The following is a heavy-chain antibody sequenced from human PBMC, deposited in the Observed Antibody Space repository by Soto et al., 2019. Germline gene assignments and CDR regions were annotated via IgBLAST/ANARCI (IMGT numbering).Heavy chain of an antibody. Sequence: VQLVESGGGLVQPGGSLKLSCAASGFIFSGSAIHWVRQASGKGLEWVGRTRSKANSYATAYAASVKGRFTISRDDSKNTAYLQMSSLKTEDTAVYYCTTRGDGYNADYDYWGQGTLVTVSS. J-gene: IGHJ4*02. D-gene: IGHD5-12*01. CDR2: TRSKANSYAT. CDR1: GFIFSGSA. CDR3: TTRGDGYNADYDY. V-gene: IGHV3-73*01.